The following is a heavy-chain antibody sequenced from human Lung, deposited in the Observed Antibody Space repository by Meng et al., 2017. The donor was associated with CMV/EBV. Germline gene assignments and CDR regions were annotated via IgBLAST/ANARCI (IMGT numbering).Heavy chain of an antibody. Sequence: QGQFRGPGPPLVKPPETLSPTCAVSGASITNHNWWAWVRQPPGKGLEWIGEIPHRGSSAYNPSLKSRVSMSIDKSKNQFSLKLTSVTAADTAVYHCLRRSGGSVWGQGTLVTVSS. V-gene: IGHV4-4*03. J-gene: IGHJ1*01. D-gene: IGHD3-10*01. CDR1: GASITNHNW. CDR2: IPHRGSS. CDR3: LRRSGGSV.